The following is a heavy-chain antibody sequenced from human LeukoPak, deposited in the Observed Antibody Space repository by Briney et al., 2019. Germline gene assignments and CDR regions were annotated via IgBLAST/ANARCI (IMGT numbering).Heavy chain of an antibody. CDR1: GFTFSSYE. CDR3: AKGSSGYCSGGSCYSGYYYYYYMDV. J-gene: IGHJ6*03. CDR2: ISSSGSTI. Sequence: GGSLRLSCAASGFTFSSYEMNWVRQAPGKGLEWVSYISSSGSTIYYADSVKGRFTISRDNAKNTLYLQMNSLRAEDTAVYYCAKGSSGYCSGGSCYSGYYYYYYMDVWGKGTTVTVSS. D-gene: IGHD2-15*01. V-gene: IGHV3-48*03.